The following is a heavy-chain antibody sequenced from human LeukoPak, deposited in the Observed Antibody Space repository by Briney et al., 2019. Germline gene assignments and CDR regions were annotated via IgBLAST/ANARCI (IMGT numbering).Heavy chain of an antibody. CDR1: GFKFDDYG. V-gene: IGHV3-20*04. Sequence: GGSLRLSCTASGFKFDDYGMTWVRQAPGKGLEWVSDINWNGDSRGYAHSVRGRFTIYRDNAKNSLYLQMNSLRAEDTAVYYCASDFWSGYYTPMGVNYWGQGTLVTVSS. CDR3: ASDFWSGYYTPMGVNY. CDR2: INWNGDSR. J-gene: IGHJ4*02. D-gene: IGHD3-3*01.